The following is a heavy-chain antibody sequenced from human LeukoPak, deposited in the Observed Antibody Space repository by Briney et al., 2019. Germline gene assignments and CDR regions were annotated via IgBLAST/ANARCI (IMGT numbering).Heavy chain of an antibody. Sequence: GGSLRLSCAASGFTFSSYAMHWVRQAPGKGLEWVAVISYDGSNKYGDSVKGRFTISRDNAKNSLYLQMNSLRAEDTAVYYCARGIQSNDWDYWGQGTLVTVSS. V-gene: IGHV3-30*04. D-gene: IGHD3-9*01. CDR2: ISYDGSNK. J-gene: IGHJ4*02. CDR3: ARGIQSNDWDY. CDR1: GFTFSSYA.